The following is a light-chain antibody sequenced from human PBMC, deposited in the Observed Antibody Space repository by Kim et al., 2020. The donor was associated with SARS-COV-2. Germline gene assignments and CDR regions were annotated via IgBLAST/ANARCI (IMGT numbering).Light chain of an antibody. CDR3: HQSYSIPRT. CDR1: QNITTY. Sequence: PSVGDPVTITFRASQNITTYLYWYQHKPGKAPKLPIYVASSLQSVVPPRFSGGGSVADNTLNISSLQPEDFATYYCHQSYSIPRTFVEGA. J-gene: IGKJ1*01. V-gene: IGKV1-39*01. CDR2: VAS.